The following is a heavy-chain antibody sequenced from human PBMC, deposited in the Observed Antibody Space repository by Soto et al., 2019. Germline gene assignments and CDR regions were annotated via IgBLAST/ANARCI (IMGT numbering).Heavy chain of an antibody. CDR1: GFTFSIHA. V-gene: IGHV3-23*01. CDR2: SSGNGGDT. CDR3: AKVVGTTALVGIDY. J-gene: IGHJ4*02. Sequence: EVQLLESGGGLVQPGGSLRLSCIAAGFTFSIHAMNCVRQAPGKGLEWGSSSSGNGGDTYYADSVKGRYTISSDNSKNALYLQMNSLRAEDTAVYFCAKVVGTTALVGIDYWGQGTLVTVSS. D-gene: IGHD1-26*01.